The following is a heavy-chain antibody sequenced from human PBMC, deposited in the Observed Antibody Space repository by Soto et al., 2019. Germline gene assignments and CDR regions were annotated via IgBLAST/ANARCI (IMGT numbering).Heavy chain of an antibody. CDR1: GFTFTNAW. CDR3: TTDSYSTIIVVRFDY. D-gene: IGHD3-22*01. J-gene: IGHJ4*01. CDR2: IKSKTDGGTT. V-gene: IGHV3-15*07. Sequence: GGSLRLSCAASGFTFTNAWINWVRQAPGKGLEWVGRIKSKTDGGTTDYAEPVKGRFAISRDDSNNMVYLQMNSLKIEDTAVYYCTTDSYSTIIVVRFDYWGHGTLVTVSS.